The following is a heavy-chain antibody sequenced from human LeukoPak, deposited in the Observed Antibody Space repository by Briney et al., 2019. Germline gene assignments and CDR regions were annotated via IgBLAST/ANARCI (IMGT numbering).Heavy chain of an antibody. CDR3: ARDLRGYSYGYIGGFDY. CDR2: IIPIFGTA. CDR1: GGTLSSYA. Sequence: EASVKVSCKASGGTLSSYAISWVRQAPGQGLEWMGRIIPIFGTANYAQKFQDRVTITTDESTSTAYMELSSLRSEDTAVYYCARDLRGYSYGYIGGFDYWGQGTLVTVSS. J-gene: IGHJ4*02. D-gene: IGHD5-18*01. V-gene: IGHV1-69*05.